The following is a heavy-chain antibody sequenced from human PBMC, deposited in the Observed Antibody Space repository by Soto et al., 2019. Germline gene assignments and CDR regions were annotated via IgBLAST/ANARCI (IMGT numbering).Heavy chain of an antibody. Sequence: GGSLRLSCAASGFTFSSYAMHWVRQAPGKGLEWVAVISYDGSNKYYADSVKGRFTISRDNSKNTLYLQMNSLRAEDTAVYYCAREYLSHIEQQLVPALDVGWFDPWGQGTLVTVSS. V-gene: IGHV3-30-3*01. CDR3: AREYLSHIEQQLVPALDVGWFDP. D-gene: IGHD6-13*01. J-gene: IGHJ5*02. CDR2: ISYDGSNK. CDR1: GFTFSSYA.